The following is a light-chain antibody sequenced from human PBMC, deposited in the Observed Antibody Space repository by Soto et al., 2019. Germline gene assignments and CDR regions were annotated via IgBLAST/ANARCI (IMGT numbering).Light chain of an antibody. CDR1: QSVSSY. J-gene: IGKJ2*01. CDR3: QQHSNWPPYT. Sequence: EIVLTQSPATLSLSPGERATLSCRASQSVSSYLAWYQQKPGQAPRLLIYDASNRATGTPARFSGSGSGTHFTLTISSLEPQDFAVYYCQQHSNWPPYTFGQGTQLEIK. V-gene: IGKV3-11*01. CDR2: DAS.